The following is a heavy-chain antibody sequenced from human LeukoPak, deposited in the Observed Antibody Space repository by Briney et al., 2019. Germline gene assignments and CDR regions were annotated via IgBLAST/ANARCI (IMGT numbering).Heavy chain of an antibody. Sequence: PGGSLRLSCAASGFIFSTHGMHWVRQAPGKGLEWVSLISYDGSTKYYADSVEGRFTISRDNSKSTPYLQLNSLRVEDTAAYYCAKDRHFYGAGTYYNLDYWGQGTLVTVSS. CDR1: GFIFSTHG. J-gene: IGHJ4*02. V-gene: IGHV3-30*18. D-gene: IGHD3-10*01. CDR2: ISYDGSTK. CDR3: AKDRHFYGAGTYYNLDY.